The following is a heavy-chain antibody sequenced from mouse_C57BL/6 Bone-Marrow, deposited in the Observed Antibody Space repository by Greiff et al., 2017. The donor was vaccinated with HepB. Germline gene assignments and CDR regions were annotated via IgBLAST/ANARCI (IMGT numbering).Heavy chain of an antibody. J-gene: IGHJ2*01. CDR2: ISDGGSYT. CDR3: ASGIYYVSSYYFDY. Sequence: EVKLVESGGGLVKPGGSLKLSCAASGFTFSSYAMTWVRQTPEKRLEWVATISDGGSYTYYPDNVKGRFTISRDNAKNNLYLQMSHLKSEDTAMYYCASGIYYVSSYYFDYWGQGTTLTVSS. D-gene: IGHD1-1*01. CDR1: GFTFSSYA. V-gene: IGHV5-4*03.